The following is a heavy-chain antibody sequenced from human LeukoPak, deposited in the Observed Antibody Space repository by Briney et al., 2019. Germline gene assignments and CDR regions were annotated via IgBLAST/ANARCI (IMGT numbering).Heavy chain of an antibody. Sequence: TGGSLRLSCIASVFTSRDLGMTSIRQTPGQGLEWVANVNKDGYQKQYADSLRGRFTISKDNSKNSMYLQLNSLRAEDTGVYYCVRNRGWYALDMWGQGTMVTVSS. CDR2: VNKDGYQK. CDR1: VFTSRDLG. CDR3: VRNRGWYALDM. D-gene: IGHD6-19*01. J-gene: IGHJ3*02. V-gene: IGHV3-7*01.